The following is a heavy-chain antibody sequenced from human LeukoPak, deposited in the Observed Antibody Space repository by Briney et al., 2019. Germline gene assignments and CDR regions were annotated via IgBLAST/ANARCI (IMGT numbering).Heavy chain of an antibody. J-gene: IGHJ6*03. V-gene: IGHV4-30-4*08. CDR3: ARDSGRYGYYHYYMDV. CDR2: IYYSGST. D-gene: IGHD5-18*01. Sequence: NPSETLSLTCTVSGGSISSGDYYWSWIRQPPGKGLEWIGYIYYSGSTYYNPSLKSRVSISLDRSKNHFSLKLSSVTAADTAVYYCARDSGRYGYYHYYMDVWGKGTTVTVSS. CDR1: GGSISSGDYY.